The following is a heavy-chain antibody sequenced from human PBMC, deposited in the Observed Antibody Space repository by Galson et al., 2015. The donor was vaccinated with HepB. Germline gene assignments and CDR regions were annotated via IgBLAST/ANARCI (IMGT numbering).Heavy chain of an antibody. Sequence: SLRLSCAASGFTFSSFSMNWVRQAPGKGLEWISYISSSGNTIYYADSVKGRFTISRDNAGNSLFLHMNSLRAEDTAIYYCAREINAYNNGWSHWGQGTLVTVSS. V-gene: IGHV3-48*04. CDR3: AREINAYNNGWSH. D-gene: IGHD1-14*01. J-gene: IGHJ4*02. CDR2: ISSSGNTI. CDR1: GFTFSSFS.